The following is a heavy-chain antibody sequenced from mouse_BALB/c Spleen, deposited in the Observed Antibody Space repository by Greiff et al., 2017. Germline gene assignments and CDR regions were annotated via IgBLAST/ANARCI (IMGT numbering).Heavy chain of an antibody. CDR3: ARRDYDYPFDY. Sequence: QVQLQQSGAELVRPGVSVKISCKGSGYTFTDYAMHWVKQSHAKSLEWIGVISTYYGDASYNQKFKGKATMTVDKSSSTAYMELRSLTSEDTAVYYCARRDYDYPFDYWGQGTTLTVSS. J-gene: IGHJ2*01. V-gene: IGHV1S137*01. D-gene: IGHD2-4*01. CDR2: ISTYYGDA. CDR1: GYTFTDYA.